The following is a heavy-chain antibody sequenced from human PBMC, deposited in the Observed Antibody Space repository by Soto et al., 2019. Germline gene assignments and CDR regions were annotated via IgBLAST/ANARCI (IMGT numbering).Heavy chain of an antibody. CDR2: IYYSGST. D-gene: IGHD5-12*01. Sequence: SETLSLTCTVSGGSISSYYWNWIRQPPGKGLEWVGYIYYSGSTNYNPSLKSRVTISVDTSKNQFSLKLSSVTAADTAVYYCARLQDGYKIDYWGQGTLVTVSS. J-gene: IGHJ4*02. V-gene: IGHV4-59*08. CDR3: ARLQDGYKIDY. CDR1: GGSISSYY.